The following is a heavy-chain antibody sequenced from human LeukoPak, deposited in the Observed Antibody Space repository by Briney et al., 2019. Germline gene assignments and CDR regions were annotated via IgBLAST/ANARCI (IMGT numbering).Heavy chain of an antibody. Sequence: GRSLRLSCAASGFTFDDYAMHWVRQAPGKGLEWVAVISYDGSNKYYADSVKGRFTISRDNSKNTLYLQMNSLRAEDTAVYYCARSDDFWSGYIDYWGQGTLVTVSS. CDR3: ARSDDFWSGYIDY. J-gene: IGHJ4*02. CDR2: ISYDGSNK. V-gene: IGHV3-30-3*01. CDR1: GFTFDDYA. D-gene: IGHD3-3*01.